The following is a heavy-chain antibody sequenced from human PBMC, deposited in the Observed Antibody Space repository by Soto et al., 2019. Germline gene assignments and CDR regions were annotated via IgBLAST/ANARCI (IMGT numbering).Heavy chain of an antibody. CDR2: ISSSSSYI. CDR1: GFTFSSYS. J-gene: IGHJ4*02. D-gene: IGHD1-7*01. V-gene: IGHV3-21*01. CDR3: ARASNWNYDY. Sequence: NPGGSLRLSCAASGFTFSSYSMNWVRQAPGKGLEWVSSISSSSSYIYYADSVKGRFTISRDNAKNSLYLQMNSLRAKDTAVYYCARASNWNYDYWGQGTLVTVSS.